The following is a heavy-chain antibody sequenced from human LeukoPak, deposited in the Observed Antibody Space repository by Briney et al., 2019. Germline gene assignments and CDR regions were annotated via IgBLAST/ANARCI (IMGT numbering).Heavy chain of an antibody. CDR1: GFTFSSYA. CDR2: ISGRGGST. CDR3: AKGSGRQFDY. Sequence: GGSLRLSCEASGFTFSSYAMSWVRQAPGKGLEWVSAISGRGGSTYYADSVKGRFTISRDNSKNTLYLQMNSLRAEDTAVYYCAKGSGRQFDYWGQGTLVTVSS. D-gene: IGHD3-10*01. J-gene: IGHJ4*02. V-gene: IGHV3-23*01.